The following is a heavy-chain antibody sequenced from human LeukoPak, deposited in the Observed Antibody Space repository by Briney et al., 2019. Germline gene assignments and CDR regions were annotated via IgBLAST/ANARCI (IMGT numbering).Heavy chain of an antibody. CDR2: ISHDGSNY. J-gene: IGHJ4*02. Sequence: AGRSLRLSCAASGFTLSSYAMHWVRQAPGKGLEWVAVISHDGSNYYYADSVKGRFTISRDNSKNTLYLQMNSLRTEDTAVYYCAKATGSSSYYFDDWGLGTLVTVSS. CDR1: GFTLSSYA. D-gene: IGHD6-6*01. CDR3: AKATGSSSYYFDD. V-gene: IGHV3-30*04.